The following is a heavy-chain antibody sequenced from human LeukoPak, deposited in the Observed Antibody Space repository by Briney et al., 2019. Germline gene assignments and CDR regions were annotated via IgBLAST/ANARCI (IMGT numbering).Heavy chain of an antibody. J-gene: IGHJ3*02. Sequence: PGGSLRLSCAASGFTFSSYAMHWVRQAPGKGLEWVAVISYDGSNKYYADSVKGRFTISSDNSKNTLYLQMNSLRAEDTAVYYCARTWGATVTTDDAFDIWGQGTMVTVSS. V-gene: IGHV3-30-3*01. CDR1: GFTFSSYA. D-gene: IGHD4-17*01. CDR2: ISYDGSNK. CDR3: ARTWGATVTTDDAFDI.